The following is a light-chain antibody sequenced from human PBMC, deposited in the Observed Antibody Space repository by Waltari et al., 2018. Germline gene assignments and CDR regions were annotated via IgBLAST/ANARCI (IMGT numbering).Light chain of an antibody. Sequence: SYVLTQPPSVSVAPGETARITCGGDNIGSYSVQWYQQKPGQAPVLVIRYDSDRPSGIPERFSGSNSANTATLTISRVEAGDEANYYCATRDEGPTVVFGGGTKLTVL. CDR1: NIGSYS. CDR3: ATRDEGPTVV. V-gene: IGLV3-21*01. J-gene: IGLJ2*01. CDR2: YDS.